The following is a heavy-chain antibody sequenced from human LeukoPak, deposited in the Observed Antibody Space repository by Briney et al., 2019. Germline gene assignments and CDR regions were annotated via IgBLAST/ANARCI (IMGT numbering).Heavy chain of an antibody. CDR3: AAVRGYSSSWEFDY. D-gene: IGHD6-13*01. CDR1: GFTFTSSA. Sequence: SVKVSYKASGFTFTSSAVQWVRQARGQRLEWIGWIVVGSGNTNYAQEFQERVTITRDMSTSTAYMELSSLRSEDTAVYYCAAVRGYSSSWEFDYWGQGTLVTVSS. CDR2: IVVGSGNT. J-gene: IGHJ4*02. V-gene: IGHV1-58*01.